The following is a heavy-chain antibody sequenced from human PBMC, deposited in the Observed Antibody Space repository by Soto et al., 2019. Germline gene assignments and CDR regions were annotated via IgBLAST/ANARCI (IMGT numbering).Heavy chain of an antibody. J-gene: IGHJ4*02. CDR1: GFTSINHG. CDR3: ARDTNYYASGSGVDF. V-gene: IGHV3-48*01. Sequence: LRHSYGAAGFTSINHGRNRVRQEQGKGLEWVSYIGIGSSTKYYADSVKGRFTISRDNAKNSLYLQMNSLRAEDTAVYYCARDTNYYASGSGVDFWGQGTPVPV. CDR2: IGIGSSTK. D-gene: IGHD3-10*01.